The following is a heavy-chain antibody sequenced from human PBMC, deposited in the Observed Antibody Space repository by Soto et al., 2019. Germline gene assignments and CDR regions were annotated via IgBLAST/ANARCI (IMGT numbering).Heavy chain of an antibody. CDR2: ISGSGGST. D-gene: IGHD2-15*01. CDR1: GFTFSSYG. CDR3: AKDRSHVVVVVAATPYDAFDI. V-gene: IGHV3-23*01. J-gene: IGHJ3*02. Sequence: GGSLRLSCAASGFTFSSYGMHWVRQAPGKGLEWVSAISGSGGSTYYADSVKGRFTISRDNSKNTLYLQMNSLRAEDTAVYYCAKDRSHVVVVVAATPYDAFDIWGQGTMVTVSS.